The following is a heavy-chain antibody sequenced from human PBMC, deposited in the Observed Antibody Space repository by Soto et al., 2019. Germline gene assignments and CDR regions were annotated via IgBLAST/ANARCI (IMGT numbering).Heavy chain of an antibody. V-gene: IGHV3-48*03. CDR2: ISSSGNTV. Sequence: EVQLVESGGALVQPGGSLRLSCAASRFTFSTYEMNWVRQAPGKGLEWVSYISSSGNTVYYADSVKGRFTISRDNTRNSLYLQMNSLIDEDTALYYCVRYCSTTLCNGVATRTFDYWGQGTLVTVSS. D-gene: IGHD2-2*01. CDR3: VRYCSTTLCNGVATRTFDY. J-gene: IGHJ4*02. CDR1: RFTFSTYE.